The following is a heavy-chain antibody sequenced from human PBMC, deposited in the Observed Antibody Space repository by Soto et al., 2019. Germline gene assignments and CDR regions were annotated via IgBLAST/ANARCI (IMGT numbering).Heavy chain of an antibody. CDR3: ARDFGRHGAVDTTGWFDP. CDR2: INPTDGSV. D-gene: IGHD3-3*01. Sequence: QVQLVQSGAEVKKPGASVKVSCTASGYTFKSFYMHWVRQAPGQGLEWIGMINPTDGSVSFAQKFLDRVTLTTDRPTSTVYMELSSLTREDTAVYFCARDFGRHGAVDTTGWFDPWGQGTLVTVSS. V-gene: IGHV1-46*02. J-gene: IGHJ5*02. CDR1: GYTFKSFY.